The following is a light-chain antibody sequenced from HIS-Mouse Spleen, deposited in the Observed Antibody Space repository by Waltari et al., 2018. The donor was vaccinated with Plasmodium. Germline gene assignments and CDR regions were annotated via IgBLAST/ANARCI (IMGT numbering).Light chain of an antibody. J-gene: IGKJ4*01. CDR3: QQFNSYLLP. V-gene: IGKV1-13*02. Sequence: ASQWTQSRSYLSASVGDRVTITCRARPGISSALAWYQQKPGKAPNLLIYDASSLESGVPAMFSACGSGPDFTLTISSLQPHDFATYYCQQFNSYLLPFGGRTKVEI. CDR1: PGISSA. CDR2: DAS.